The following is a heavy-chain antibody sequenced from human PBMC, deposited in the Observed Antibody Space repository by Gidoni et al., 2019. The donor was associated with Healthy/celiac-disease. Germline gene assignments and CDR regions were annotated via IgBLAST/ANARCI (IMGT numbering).Heavy chain of an antibody. CDR1: GRSISRYY. D-gene: IGHD3-10*01. V-gene: IGHV4-59*01. CDR3: ARDLGDLGGVYYYYGMDV. J-gene: IGHJ6*02. Sequence: QVQLQESGPGLVKPSETLSLTCTVSGRSISRYYWSWIRQPPGKGLEWIGYIYYSGRTNYNPSLKSRVTISVDTSKNQFSLKLSSVTAADTAVYYCARDLGDLGGVYYYYGMDVWGQGTTVTVSS. CDR2: IYYSGRT.